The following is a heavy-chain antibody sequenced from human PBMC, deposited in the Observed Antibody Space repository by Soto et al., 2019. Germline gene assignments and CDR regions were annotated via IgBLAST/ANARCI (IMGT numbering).Heavy chain of an antibody. CDR3: ARARCSSTSCYSKYMDV. CDR1: GFTFSSYS. D-gene: IGHD2-2*01. V-gene: IGHV3-21*01. J-gene: IGHJ6*03. CDR2: ISSSSSYI. Sequence: GGSLRLSCAASGFTFSSYSTNWVRQAPGKGLEWVSSISSSSSYIYYADSVKGRFTISRDNAKNSLYLQMNSLRAEDTAVYYCARARCSSTSCYSKYMDVWGKGTTVTVSS.